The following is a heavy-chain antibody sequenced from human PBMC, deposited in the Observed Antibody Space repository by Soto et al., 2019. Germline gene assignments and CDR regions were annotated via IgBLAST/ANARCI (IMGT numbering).Heavy chain of an antibody. V-gene: IGHV3-30*18. CDR2: TSYDGSVK. CDR1: GFTFSTYG. J-gene: IGHJ4*02. D-gene: IGHD3-10*01. Sequence: ESGGGVVQPGRSLRLSCAASGFTFSTYGMHWVRQAPGKGLEWVAVTSYDGSVKYYADSVKGRFTTSRDNSKNTLYLQMNSLRAEDTAVYYCAKGGRYYGSGRIDYWGQGTLVSVSS. CDR3: AKGGRYYGSGRIDY.